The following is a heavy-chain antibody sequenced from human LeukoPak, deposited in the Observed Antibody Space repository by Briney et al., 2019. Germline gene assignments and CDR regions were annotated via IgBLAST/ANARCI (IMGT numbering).Heavy chain of an antibody. CDR1: GFTVSSNY. J-gene: IGHJ6*03. Sequence: GGSLRLSCAASGFTVSSNYMSWVRQAPGKGLEWVSVIYSGGSTYYADSVKGRFTISRDNSKNTLYLQMNSLRAEDTAVYYCARVGSGSYWYYYYMDVWGKGTTVTISS. D-gene: IGHD3-10*01. CDR3: ARVGSGSYWYYYYMDV. CDR2: IYSGGST. V-gene: IGHV3-66*01.